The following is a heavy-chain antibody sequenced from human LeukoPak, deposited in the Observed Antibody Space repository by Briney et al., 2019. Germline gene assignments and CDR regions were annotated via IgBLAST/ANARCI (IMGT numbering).Heavy chain of an antibody. CDR1: GGSISSSSYY. V-gene: IGHV4-39*07. Sequence: SETLSLTCTVSGGSISSSSYYWGWIRQPPGKGLEWIGSIYYSGSTYYNPSLKSRVTISVDTSKNQFSLKLSSVTAADTGVYYCARGGSYRVDYWGQGTPVTVSS. CDR2: IYYSGST. J-gene: IGHJ4*02. CDR3: ARGGSYRVDY. D-gene: IGHD3-16*02.